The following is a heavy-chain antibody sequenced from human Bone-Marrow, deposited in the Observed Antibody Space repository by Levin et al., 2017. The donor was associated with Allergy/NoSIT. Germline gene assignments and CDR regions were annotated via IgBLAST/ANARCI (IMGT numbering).Heavy chain of an antibody. CDR1: GGSISSYY. CDR2: IYYSGST. D-gene: IGHD3-22*01. J-gene: IGHJ6*02. Sequence: PSETLSLTCTVSGGSISSYYWSWIRQPPGKGLEWIGYIYYSGSTNYNPSLKSRVTISVDTSKNQFSLKLSSVTAADTAVYYCARANPYYYDSSGYYQYYYYYGMDVWGQGTTVTVSS. V-gene: IGHV4-59*01. CDR3: ARANPYYYDSSGYYQYYYYYGMDV.